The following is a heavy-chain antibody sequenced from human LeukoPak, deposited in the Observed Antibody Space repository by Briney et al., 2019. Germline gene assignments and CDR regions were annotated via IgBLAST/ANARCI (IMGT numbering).Heavy chain of an antibody. CDR1: GGTFSSYT. CDR3: ARDPVEMATLNLDY. Sequence: SVKVSCKASGGTFSSYTISWVRQAPGQGLEWMGRIIPILGIANYAQKFQGRVTITADKSTSTAYMELSSLRSEDTAVYYCARDPVEMATLNLDYWGQGTLVTVSS. J-gene: IGHJ4*02. CDR2: IIPILGIA. V-gene: IGHV1-69*04. D-gene: IGHD5-24*01.